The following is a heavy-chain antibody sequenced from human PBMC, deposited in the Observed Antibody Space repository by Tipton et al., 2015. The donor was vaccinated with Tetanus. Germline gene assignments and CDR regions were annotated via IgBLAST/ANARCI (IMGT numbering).Heavy chain of an antibody. D-gene: IGHD4-11*01. V-gene: IGHV3-30-3*01. CDR2: ISYDGAEI. Sequence: SLRLSCAASQFTFSTYYMHWVRQSPGKGLEWVAFISYDGAEIYYADSVKGRFTISRDNAKNSLYLQMNSLRAEDTAVYYCARIRTGHYTDFDCWGLGTLVTVSS. CDR3: ARIRTGHYTDFDC. CDR1: QFTFSTYY. J-gene: IGHJ4*02.